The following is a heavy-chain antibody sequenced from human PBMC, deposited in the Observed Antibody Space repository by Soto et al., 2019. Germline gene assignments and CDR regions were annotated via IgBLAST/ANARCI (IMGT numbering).Heavy chain of an antibody. J-gene: IGHJ4*02. D-gene: IGHD3-10*01. CDR1: GLTFSSYT. CDR3: ARDILSGGAYPDY. V-gene: IGHV3-21*01. Sequence: PGGSLRLSCAASGLTFSSYTMNWVRQAPGEGLEWVSSISSGSSYIYYADSVKGRFTISRDNAKNSLFLQMNSLRAEDTAVYYCARDILSGGAYPDYWGQGTKVTVSS. CDR2: ISSGSSYI.